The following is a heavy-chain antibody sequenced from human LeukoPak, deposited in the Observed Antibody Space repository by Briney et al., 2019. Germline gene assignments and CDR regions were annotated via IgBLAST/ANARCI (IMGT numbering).Heavy chain of an antibody. V-gene: IGHV3-7*01. CDR3: VSGFLQWLY. CDR2: INPDGSNM. J-gene: IGHJ4*02. Sequence: GGSLRLSCAASGFSFSSYWMSWVRQAPGKGLEWVANINPDGSNMLYVDSVKGRFTIPRDNAKNSLYLQMNNLRAEDTAVYFCVSGFLQWLYSGQATLVTVSS. CDR1: GFSFSSYW. D-gene: IGHD3-3*01.